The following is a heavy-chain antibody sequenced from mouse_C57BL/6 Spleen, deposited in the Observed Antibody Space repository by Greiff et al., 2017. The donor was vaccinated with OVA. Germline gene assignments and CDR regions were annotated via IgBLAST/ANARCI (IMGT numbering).Heavy chain of an antibody. D-gene: IGHD1-1*01. J-gene: IGHJ4*01. CDR3: ARGLYYYGSSYYAMDY. V-gene: IGHV1-52*01. Sequence: QVQLQQPGAELVRPGSSVKLSCKASGYTFTSYWMHWVKQRPIQGLEWIGNIDPSDSESHYNQKFKDKATLTVDKSSSTAYMQLSRLTSEDSAVDYGARGLYYYGSSYYAMDYWGQGTSVTVSA. CDR1: GYTFTSYW. CDR2: IDPSDSES.